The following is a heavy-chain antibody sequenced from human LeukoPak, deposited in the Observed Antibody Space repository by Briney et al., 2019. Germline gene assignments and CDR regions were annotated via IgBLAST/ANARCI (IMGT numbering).Heavy chain of an antibody. Sequence: TGGSLRLSCAASGFSSSSYTMNWVRQAPGKGQEWVSAISGSGGSTYYADSVKGRFTISRDNAKNSLYLQMNSLRAEDTALYYCAREWAAAGTFDYWGQGTLVTVSS. V-gene: IGHV3-23*01. J-gene: IGHJ4*02. D-gene: IGHD6-13*01. CDR3: AREWAAAGTFDY. CDR2: ISGSGGST. CDR1: GFSSSSYT.